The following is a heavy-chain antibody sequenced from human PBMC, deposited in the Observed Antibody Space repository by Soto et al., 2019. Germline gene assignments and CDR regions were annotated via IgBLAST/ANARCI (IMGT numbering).Heavy chain of an antibody. V-gene: IGHV3-23*01. D-gene: IGHD4-17*01. CDR2: ISGSGGST. Sequence: TGGSLRLSCAASGLTFSSYAMSCVRQAPGKGLEWVSAISGSGGSTYYADSVKGRFTISRDNSKNTLYLQMNSLRAEDKAVYYCAKDPPDYGEVPSDIWGQGTMVTVSS. CDR3: AKDPPDYGEVPSDI. J-gene: IGHJ3*02. CDR1: GLTFSSYA.